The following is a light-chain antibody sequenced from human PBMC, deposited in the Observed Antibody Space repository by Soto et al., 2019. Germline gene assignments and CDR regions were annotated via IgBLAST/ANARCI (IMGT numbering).Light chain of an antibody. J-gene: IGKJ4*01. CDR2: GAS. Sequence: ESVLTQSPGTLSLSPGERATLSCRASQTIIGNYLAWYQQKPGQAPRLLIYGASNRATGVPDRFSGSYSGTDFSLTITRLEPEDFAIYYCQQYNTWPLFGGGTKVEIK. CDR1: QTIIGNY. V-gene: IGKV3-20*01. CDR3: QQYNTWPL.